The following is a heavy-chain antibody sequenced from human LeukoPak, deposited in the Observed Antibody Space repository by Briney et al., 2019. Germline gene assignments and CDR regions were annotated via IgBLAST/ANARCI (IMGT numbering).Heavy chain of an antibody. CDR1: GFTFSSYA. CDR3: ARGGRPGYSSSWYLDY. D-gene: IGHD6-13*01. J-gene: IGHJ4*02. V-gene: IGHV3-30*04. CDR2: ISYDGSNK. Sequence: GGSLRLSCAASGFTFSSYAMQWVRQAPGKGLEWVAVISYDGSNKYYADSVKGRFTISRDNSKNTLYLQMNSLRAEDTAVYYCARGGRPGYSSSWYLDYWGQGTLVTVSS.